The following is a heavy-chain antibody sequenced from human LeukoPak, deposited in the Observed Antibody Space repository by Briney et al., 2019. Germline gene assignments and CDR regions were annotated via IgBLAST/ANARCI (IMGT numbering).Heavy chain of an antibody. J-gene: IGHJ4*02. D-gene: IGHD3-22*01. Sequence: GGALRLSCVASGFTFNCNWMSWVRQAPGKGLEWVANIKQDGSEKYYVDSVKGRFTISRDNAKNSLSLQMNSLRAEDTAVYYCARDKYYDRYFDSWGQGTLVTVSS. CDR3: ARDKYYDRYFDS. V-gene: IGHV3-7*01. CDR1: GFTFNCNW. CDR2: IKQDGSEK.